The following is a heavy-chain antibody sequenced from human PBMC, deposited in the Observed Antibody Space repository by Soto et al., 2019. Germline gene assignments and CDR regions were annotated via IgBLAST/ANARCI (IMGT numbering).Heavy chain of an antibody. V-gene: IGHV1-3*01. CDR2: INADNGNT. CDR3: AWPHSSGWGPDAFDI. Sequence: ASVKVSCKASGYTFTSYAMHWVRQAPGQGLEWMGWINADNGNTNYAQKFQGRVTITTDTSTSTAYMELRSLRSDDTAVYYCAWPHSSGWGPDAFDIWGQGTMVTVSS. J-gene: IGHJ3*02. D-gene: IGHD6-19*01. CDR1: GYTFTSYA.